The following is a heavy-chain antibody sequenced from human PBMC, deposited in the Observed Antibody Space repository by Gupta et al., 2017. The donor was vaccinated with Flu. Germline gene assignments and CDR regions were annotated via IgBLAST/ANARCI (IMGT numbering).Heavy chain of an antibody. Sequence: QVQLVESGGGVVQPGRSLRLSWAASGFTFSSYGLHWVRQAPGKGLEWVAVIWYDGSNKYYADSVKGRFTISRDNSKNTLYLQMNSLRAEDTAVYYCARASCSSTSCPKNYYYYGMDVWGQGTTVTVSS. J-gene: IGHJ6*02. CDR1: GFTFSSYG. CDR2: IWYDGSNK. V-gene: IGHV3-33*01. D-gene: IGHD2-2*01. CDR3: ARASCSSTSCPKNYYYYGMDV.